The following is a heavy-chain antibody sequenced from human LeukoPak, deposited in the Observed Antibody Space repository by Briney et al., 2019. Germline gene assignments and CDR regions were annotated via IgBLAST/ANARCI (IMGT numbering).Heavy chain of an antibody. CDR3: ARLRVQNYGGNWGFDY. D-gene: IGHD4-23*01. V-gene: IGHV4-38-2*02. CDR2: LYHSGTT. J-gene: IGHJ4*02. CDR1: GYSISSISSTYY. Sequence: PSETLSLTCTVSGYSISSISSTYYWGWVRQSPGKGLEWIGSLYHSGTTYYNPSLQSRVTISIDTSKNQFSLKLSSVTAADTAVYYCARLRVQNYGGNWGFDYWGQGTLVTVSS.